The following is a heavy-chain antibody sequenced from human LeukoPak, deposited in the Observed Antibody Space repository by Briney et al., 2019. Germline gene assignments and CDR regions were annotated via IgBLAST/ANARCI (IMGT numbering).Heavy chain of an antibody. J-gene: IGHJ5*02. D-gene: IGHD6-25*01. CDR3: ARIAAPGLA. Sequence: SETLSLTCPVSGASIDRSTYYWGWIRQPPGKGLEWIGSVYYSGSTYYNSALKSRVSISVDTSRNQFSLKLYSVTAADTSVYFCARIAAPGLAWGQGTLVTVSS. V-gene: IGHV4-39*01. CDR2: VYYSGST. CDR1: GASIDRSTYY.